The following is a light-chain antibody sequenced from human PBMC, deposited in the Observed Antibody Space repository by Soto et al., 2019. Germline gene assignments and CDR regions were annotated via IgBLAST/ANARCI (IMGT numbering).Light chain of an antibody. CDR2: SNN. Sequence: QAVVTQPPSASGTPGQRVTISCSGSSSNIGSNTVNWYQQLPGTAPKLLIYSNNQRPSGVPDRFSVSKSGTSASLAISGLQSEDEADYYCAAWDDSRNGVVFGGGTKLTV. CDR3: AAWDDSRNGVV. CDR1: SSNIGSNT. V-gene: IGLV1-44*01. J-gene: IGLJ2*01.